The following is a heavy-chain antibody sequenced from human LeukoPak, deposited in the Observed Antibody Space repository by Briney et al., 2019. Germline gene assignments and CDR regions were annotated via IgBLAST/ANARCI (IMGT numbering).Heavy chain of an antibody. D-gene: IGHD3-10*01. CDR3: ARGDYYGSPKVVAA. Sequence: RASVKVSCKASGYTFTGYYMHWVRQAPGQGLEWMGWINPNSGGTNYAQKFQDRVTMTRDTSISTAYIELNLLRSDDTAVYYCARGDYYGSPKVVAAWGQGTLVTVSS. CDR1: GYTFTGYY. J-gene: IGHJ5*02. V-gene: IGHV1-2*02. CDR2: INPNSGGT.